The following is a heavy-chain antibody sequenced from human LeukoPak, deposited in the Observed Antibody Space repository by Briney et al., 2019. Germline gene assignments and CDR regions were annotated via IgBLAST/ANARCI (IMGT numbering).Heavy chain of an antibody. D-gene: IGHD6-13*01. V-gene: IGHV4-4*07. CDR1: GASIRNYY. J-gene: IGHJ4*02. CDR2: IEPSGST. CDR3: AKEGAAPGPDFVS. Sequence: PSETLSLTCTVSGASIRNYYWRWIRQPAGKGLEWIGRIEPSGSTKYNPSLKSRVTISVDTSKNQFSLKLNSVTAADTAVYYCAKEGAAPGPDFVSWGQGTLVIVSS.